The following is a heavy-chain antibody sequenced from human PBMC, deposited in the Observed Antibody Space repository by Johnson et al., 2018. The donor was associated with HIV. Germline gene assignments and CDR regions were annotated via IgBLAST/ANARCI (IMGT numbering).Heavy chain of an antibody. CDR3: AKDLSDSSGYHDAFDI. J-gene: IGHJ3*02. CDR1: GFTFSTYG. Sequence: VQLVESGGGVVQPGGSLRLSCAASGFTFSTYGMHWVRQAPGKGLEWVAFIRNDGSNKYYADSVKGRSTISRDNSKKTLYPQMNSLSAEDTAVYYCAKDLSDSSGYHDAFDIWGQGTMVTVSS. D-gene: IGHD3-22*01. V-gene: IGHV3-30*02. CDR2: IRNDGSNK.